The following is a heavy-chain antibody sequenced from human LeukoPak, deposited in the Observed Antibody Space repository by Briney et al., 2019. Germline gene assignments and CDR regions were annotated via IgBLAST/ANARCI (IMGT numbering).Heavy chain of an antibody. V-gene: IGHV3-23*01. CDR2: ISGSGGSA. D-gene: IGHD2-21*01. CDR1: GFMFRNYG. CDR3: VRLTGVVWLLPFEP. J-gene: IGHJ5*02. Sequence: GGSLRLSCVGSGFMFRNYGMAWVRQAPGKGLEWVSSISGSGGSAYYADSVKGRFTISRDISNNTLFLEMKSLRAEDTAVYFCVRLTGVVWLLPFEPWGQGTLVIVSS.